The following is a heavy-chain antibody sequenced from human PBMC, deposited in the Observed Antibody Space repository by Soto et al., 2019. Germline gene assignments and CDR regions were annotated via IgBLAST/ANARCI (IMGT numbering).Heavy chain of an antibody. V-gene: IGHV3-48*02. J-gene: IGHJ4*02. CDR2: IGHTRKYI. CDR1: GFNFDYYS. CDR3: ARDHNWSFDY. D-gene: IGHD1-20*01. Sequence: PGWSLRLAFASSGFNFDYYSMNWVRQAPGKGMECVSYIGHTRKYIDYAASVKGRFTISRDGAKNSVFLQMNSLRDEDTAVYYCARDHNWSFDYWGQGIPVTVSS.